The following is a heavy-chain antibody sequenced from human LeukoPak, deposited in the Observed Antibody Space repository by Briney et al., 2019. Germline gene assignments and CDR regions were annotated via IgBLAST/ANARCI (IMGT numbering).Heavy chain of an antibody. J-gene: IGHJ4*02. D-gene: IGHD5-12*01. V-gene: IGHV3-23*01. Sequence: GGSLRLSCAASGFTFSSYAMSWVRQAPGKGLEWVSAISGSGGSTYYADSVKGRFTISRDNSKNTLYLQMNSLRAEDTAVYYCAKDKEVATIGRYFDYWGQGTLVTVSS. CDR3: AKDKEVATIGRYFDY. CDR2: ISGSGGST. CDR1: GFTFSSYA.